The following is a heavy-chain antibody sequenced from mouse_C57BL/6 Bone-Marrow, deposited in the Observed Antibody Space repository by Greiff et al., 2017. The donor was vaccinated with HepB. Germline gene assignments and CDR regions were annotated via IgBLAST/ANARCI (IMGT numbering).Heavy chain of an antibody. CDR3: AKWLFYYAMDY. Sequence: QVQLQQSGAELARPGASVKVSCKASGYTFTSYTMHWVKQRPGQGLEWIGYINPSSGYTKYNQKFKDKATLTADKSSSTAYMQLSSLTSEDSAVYYCAKWLFYYAMDYWGQGTSVTVSS. V-gene: IGHV1-4*01. CDR2: INPSSGYT. J-gene: IGHJ4*01. CDR1: GYTFTSYT. D-gene: IGHD2-2*01.